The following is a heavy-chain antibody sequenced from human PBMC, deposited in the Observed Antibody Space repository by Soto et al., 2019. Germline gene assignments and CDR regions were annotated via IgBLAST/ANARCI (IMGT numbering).Heavy chain of an antibody. D-gene: IGHD3-22*01. CDR2: IYYSGST. V-gene: IGHV4-30-4*01. CDR3: ARASRDYYDSSGYYYVVSFDY. Sequence: SETLSLTCTVSGGSISSGDYYWSWIRQPPGKGLEWIGYIYYSGSTYYNPSLRSRVTISVDTSKNQFSLKLSSVTAADTAVYYCARASRDYYDSSGYYYVVSFDYWGQGTLVTVSS. J-gene: IGHJ4*02. CDR1: GGSISSGDYY.